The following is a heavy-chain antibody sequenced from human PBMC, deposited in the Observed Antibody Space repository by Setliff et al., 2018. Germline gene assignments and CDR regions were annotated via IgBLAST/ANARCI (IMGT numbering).Heavy chain of an antibody. V-gene: IGHV5-51*01. Sequence: PGESLKISCKGSGYRFSSHWIGWVRQMPGRGLEWMGIIYPGDSDTRYSPSFQGQVTISADKSISTAYLQWSSLKASDTAMYYCARQARGYYYDSSGYYRASPGYYYMDVWGKGTTVTVSS. CDR2: IYPGDSDT. D-gene: IGHD3-22*01. CDR3: ARQARGYYYDSSGYYRASPGYYYMDV. CDR1: GYRFSSHW. J-gene: IGHJ6*03.